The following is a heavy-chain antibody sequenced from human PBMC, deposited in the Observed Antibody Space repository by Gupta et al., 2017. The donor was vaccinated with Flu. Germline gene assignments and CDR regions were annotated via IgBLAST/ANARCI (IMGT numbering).Heavy chain of an antibody. CDR1: GGSFSGYY. V-gene: IGHV4-34*01. Sequence: QVQLQQWGAGLLKPSETLSLTCAVYGGSFSGYYWSLIRQPPGKGLEWIGEINHSGSTNYNPSLKSRVTISGDTSKNQFSLKPSSVTAADTAVYYCARDPGIAVAGTSAFDYWGQGTLVTVSS. CDR2: INHSGST. CDR3: ARDPGIAVAGTSAFDY. D-gene: IGHD6-19*01. J-gene: IGHJ4*02.